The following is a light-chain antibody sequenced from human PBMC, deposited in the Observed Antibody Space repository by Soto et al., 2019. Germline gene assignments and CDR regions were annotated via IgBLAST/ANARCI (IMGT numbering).Light chain of an antibody. CDR2: GNS. Sequence: QSVLTQPPSVSGAPGQRVTISCTGSSSNIGAGYDVHWYQQLPGTAPKLLIYGNSNRPSGVPDRFSGSKSGTSASLAITGLRAEDEADYYCQSYDSSLSEVVFGGGTQLTVL. V-gene: IGLV1-40*01. CDR1: SSNIGAGYD. J-gene: IGLJ2*01. CDR3: QSYDSSLSEVV.